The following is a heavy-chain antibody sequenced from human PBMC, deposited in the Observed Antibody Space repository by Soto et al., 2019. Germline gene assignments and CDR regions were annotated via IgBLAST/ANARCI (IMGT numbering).Heavy chain of an antibody. V-gene: IGHV1-69*01. CDR1: GGTFSSSA. CDR3: AMSDRSGSYYNVRHMYYYGMDV. D-gene: IGHD3-10*01. J-gene: IGHJ6*02. CDR2: IIPIFGTA. Sequence: QVQLVQSGAEVKKPGASVKVSCKASGGTFSSSAISWVLQAPVQGLEWMGGIIPIFGTANYAHKFQGRVTITAAESTSTAYMELSSLSSEDTAVYYCAMSDRSGSYYNVRHMYYYGMDVWGQGTTVTVSS.